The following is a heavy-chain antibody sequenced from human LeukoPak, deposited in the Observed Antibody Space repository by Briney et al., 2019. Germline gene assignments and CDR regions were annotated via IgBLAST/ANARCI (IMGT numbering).Heavy chain of an antibody. D-gene: IGHD5-18*01. CDR2: IYHSGST. CDR1: GYSISSGYY. J-gene: IGHJ6*03. Sequence: PSETLSLTCTVSGYSISSGYYWGWIRQPPGKGLEWIGSIYHSGSTYYNPSLKSRVTISVDTSKNQFSLKLSSVTAADTAVYYCARDSGYSYGYWTTVAFGSSLGYYMDVWGKGTTVTVSS. V-gene: IGHV4-38-2*02. CDR3: ARDSGYSYGYWTTVAFGSSLGYYMDV.